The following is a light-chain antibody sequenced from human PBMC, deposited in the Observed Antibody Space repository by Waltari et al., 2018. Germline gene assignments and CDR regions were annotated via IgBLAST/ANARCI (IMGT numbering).Light chain of an antibody. CDR1: SRAVGATNF. CDR2: DIN. CDR3: CSCVGRNIYWV. V-gene: IGLV2-11*01. J-gene: IGLJ3*02. Sequence: QSALTQPRSVSGSPGQSVTIPCTATSRAVGATNFLSWYQHHPDKAPTPHIYDINKRPSGVPDRFSGSKSGNTASLTISGLQAEDEADYYCCSCVGRNIYWVFGGGTKLTVL.